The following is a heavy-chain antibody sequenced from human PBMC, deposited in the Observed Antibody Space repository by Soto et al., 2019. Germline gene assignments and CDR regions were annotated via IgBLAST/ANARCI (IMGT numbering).Heavy chain of an antibody. CDR1: GFTVSSNY. J-gene: IGHJ3*02. Sequence: EVQLVESGGGLVQPGGSLRLSCAASGFTVSSNYMSWVRQAPGKGLEWVSVIYSGGSTYYADSVKGRFTISRDNSKNTLYLKMNTLRPEATAFFYWARALLPHIAFDTWGQGPMAPSLQ. CDR3: ARALLPHIAFDT. V-gene: IGHV3-66*01. D-gene: IGHD2-21*01. CDR2: IYSGGST.